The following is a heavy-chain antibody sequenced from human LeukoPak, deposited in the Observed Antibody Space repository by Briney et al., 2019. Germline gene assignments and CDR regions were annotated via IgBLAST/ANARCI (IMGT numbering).Heavy chain of an antibody. J-gene: IGHJ4*02. D-gene: IGHD3-16*01. CDR3: ARRGGFFDF. V-gene: IGHV1-69*13. Sequence: GASVKLSCKASGGTFSSYAISWVRQAPGQGLEWMGGIIPIFGTAKYAQKFQGRVTITADESTSTAYMELSSLRSDDTAVYYCARRGGFFDFWGQGTLVTVSS. CDR2: IIPIFGTA. CDR1: GGTFSSYA.